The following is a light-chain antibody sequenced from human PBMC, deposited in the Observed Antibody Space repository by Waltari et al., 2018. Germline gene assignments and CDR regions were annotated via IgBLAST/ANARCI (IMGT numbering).Light chain of an antibody. CDR2: SGS. V-gene: IGKV2-28*01. Sequence: DIVMTQSPLSLPVTPGEPASISCRSSQSLLHSNGYNYLDWYLQKPGQSPQLLIYSGSNRASGVPDRFSGSGSGTDFTLTISSLQPEDFATYYCQQSYSTPRTFGQGTKVEIK. CDR1: QSLLHSNGYNY. J-gene: IGKJ1*01. CDR3: QQSYSTPRT.